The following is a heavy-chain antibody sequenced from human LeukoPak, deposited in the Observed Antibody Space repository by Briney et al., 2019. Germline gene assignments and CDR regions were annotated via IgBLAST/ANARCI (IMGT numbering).Heavy chain of an antibody. CDR2: ISGSGGNT. CDR1: GFTFSNNA. Sequence: GFLRLSCAASGFTFSNNAMSWVRQAPGKGLEWVSAISGSGGNTYYADSVKGRFTISRDNSKNTLFLQMNSLRAEDTAVYYCAKEAQGCSITSCYFDSWGQGNLVTVSS. CDR3: AKEAQGCSITSCYFDS. V-gene: IGHV3-23*01. J-gene: IGHJ4*02. D-gene: IGHD2-2*01.